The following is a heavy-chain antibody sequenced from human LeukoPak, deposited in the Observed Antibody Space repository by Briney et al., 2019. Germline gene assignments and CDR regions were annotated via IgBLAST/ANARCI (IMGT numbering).Heavy chain of an antibody. J-gene: IGHJ4*02. CDR2: INPNSGGT. CDR1: GYTFTGYY. Sequence: ASVKVSCKASGYTFTGYYMHWVRQAPGQGLEWMGWINPNSGGTNYAQKFQGRVTMTRDTSISTAYMELSSLRSDDTAVDYCARGDTVTSPYWFDYWGQGTLVTVSS. V-gene: IGHV1-2*02. CDR3: ARGDTVTSPYWFDY. D-gene: IGHD4-11*01.